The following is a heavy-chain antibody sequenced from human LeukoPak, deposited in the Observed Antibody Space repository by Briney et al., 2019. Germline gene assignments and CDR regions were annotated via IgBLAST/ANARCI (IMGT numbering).Heavy chain of an antibody. V-gene: IGHV4-4*07. CDR3: ARGIQPQPHNWFDP. D-gene: IGHD5-18*01. J-gene: IGHJ5*02. CDR2: IYTSGST. Sequence: TTSETLSLTCTASGCSISSYYWSWIRQPAGKGLEWVGRIYTSGSTNYNPSLKSRVTMSVDTSKNQFSLKLSSVTAADTAVYYCARGIQPQPHNWFDPWGQGTLVTVSS. CDR1: GCSISSYY.